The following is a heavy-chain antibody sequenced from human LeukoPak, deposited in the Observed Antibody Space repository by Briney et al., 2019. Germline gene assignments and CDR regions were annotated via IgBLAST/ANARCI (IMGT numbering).Heavy chain of an antibody. CDR2: FDPEDGET. CDR1: GYTLTELS. V-gene: IGHV1-24*01. J-gene: IGHJ5*02. Sequence: GASVKVSCKVSGYTLTELSMHWVRQAPGKGLEWMGGFDPEDGETIYAQKFQGRVTMTEDTSTDTAYMELSSLRSEDTAVYYCARKRYGTMVRGDPNWFDPWGQGTLVTVSS. CDR3: ARKRYGTMVRGDPNWFDP. D-gene: IGHD3-10*01.